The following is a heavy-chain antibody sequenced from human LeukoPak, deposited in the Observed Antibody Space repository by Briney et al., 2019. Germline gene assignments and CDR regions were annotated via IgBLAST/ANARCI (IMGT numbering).Heavy chain of an antibody. CDR3: ATDSIGPATDFVY. V-gene: IGHV3-33*01. CDR1: GFTFSAYG. J-gene: IGHJ4*02. Sequence: GGSLRLSCAASGFTFSAYGMPRVRQAPGKGLEGVAVIWSDGGKSYNSDSVKGRFTISRDNSKNTLYLQMNSLRADDTAVYYCATDSIGPATDFVYWGQGTLVTVSS. D-gene: IGHD2-2*01. CDR2: IWSDGGKS.